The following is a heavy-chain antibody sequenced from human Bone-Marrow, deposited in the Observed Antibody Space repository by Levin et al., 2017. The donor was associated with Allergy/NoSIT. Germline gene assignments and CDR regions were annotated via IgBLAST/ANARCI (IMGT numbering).Heavy chain of an antibody. J-gene: IGHJ4*02. CDR2: IYSGGST. D-gene: IGHD6-19*01. CDR3: ARDPVAVAGTGGFDY. V-gene: IGHV3-53*01. Sequence: GESLKISCAASGFTVSSNYMSWVRQAPGKGLEWVSVIYSGGSTYYADSVKGRFTISRDNSKNTLYLQMNSLRAEDTAVYYCARDPVAVAGTGGFDYWGQGTLVTVSS. CDR1: GFTVSSNY.